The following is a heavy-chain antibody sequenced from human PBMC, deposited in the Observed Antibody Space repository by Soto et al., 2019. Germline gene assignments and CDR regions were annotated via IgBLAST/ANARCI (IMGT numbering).Heavy chain of an antibody. V-gene: IGHV4-34*01. CDR3: ARSREQWLVDAFDI. Sequence: QVQVQQWGAGLLKSSETLSLTCAVYGGSFSGYYWSWIRQSPGKGLEWIWEVNPTGSTKYNPSLKSRVTISVDTSKNQFSLNLNSVTAADTALYYCARSREQWLVDAFDIWGQGTMVTVSS. CDR2: VNPTGST. J-gene: IGHJ3*02. CDR1: GGSFSGYY. D-gene: IGHD6-19*01.